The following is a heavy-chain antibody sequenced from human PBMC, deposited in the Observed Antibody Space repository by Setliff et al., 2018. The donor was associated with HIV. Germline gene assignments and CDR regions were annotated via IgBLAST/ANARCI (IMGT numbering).Heavy chain of an antibody. CDR3: ARDVSWRVRTYIDY. CDR1: GFTFSTYS. V-gene: IGHV3-21*01. Sequence: LRLSCEASGFTFSTYSMNWVRQAPGKGLEWVSSISSSSRSKYYADSVNGRFTISRDNAKNSLYLQMDSLTAEDTAVYYCARDVSWRVRTYIDYWGQGALVTVSS. D-gene: IGHD3-3*01. CDR2: ISSSSRSK. J-gene: IGHJ4*02.